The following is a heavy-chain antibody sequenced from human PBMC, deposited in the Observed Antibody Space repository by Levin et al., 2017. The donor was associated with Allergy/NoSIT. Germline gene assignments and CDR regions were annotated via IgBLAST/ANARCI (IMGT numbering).Heavy chain of an antibody. D-gene: IGHD3-16*01. V-gene: IGHV4-39*07. CDR2: LSYSGRS. J-gene: IGHJ4*02. CDR1: GGSISTSGFH. Sequence: KSSETLSLTCTVSGGSISTSGFHWGWVRQPPGKGLEWMGSLSYSGRSFYNPSLESRVTMSVDTSMNQFSLRLPSLTAADTPVYFCAKENWGSAPPDCWGQGTLITVSS. CDR3: AKENWGSAPPDC.